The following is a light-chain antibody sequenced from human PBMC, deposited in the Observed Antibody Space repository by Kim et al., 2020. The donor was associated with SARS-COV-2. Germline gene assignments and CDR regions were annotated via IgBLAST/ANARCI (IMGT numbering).Light chain of an antibody. V-gene: IGKV3-15*01. CDR2: ATS. CDR1: QSLSSN. CDR3: KQYSNWPWT. Sequence: EIVMAQSPATLSVSPGERATLSCRASQSLSSNLAWYQQKPGQAPRLLIYATSTRATGIPARFSGSGSGTEFTLAISSLQSEDFAVYYCKQYSNWPWTFGQGTKVDIK. J-gene: IGKJ1*01.